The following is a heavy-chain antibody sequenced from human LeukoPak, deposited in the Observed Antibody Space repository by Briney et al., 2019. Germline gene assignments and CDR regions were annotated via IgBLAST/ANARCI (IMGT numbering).Heavy chain of an antibody. Sequence: GGSLRLSLAAPGFTFSSYAMIWVRQAPGKGLEWVSGTNDSGGSTYYADSVKGRFTISRDNSKNTLYLQMNSLRAEDTAVYYCAKMSSSWTYYYGMDVWGQGTTVTVSS. CDR3: AKMSSSWTYYYGMDV. CDR1: GFTFSSYA. J-gene: IGHJ6*02. CDR2: TNDSGGST. V-gene: IGHV3-23*01. D-gene: IGHD6-13*01.